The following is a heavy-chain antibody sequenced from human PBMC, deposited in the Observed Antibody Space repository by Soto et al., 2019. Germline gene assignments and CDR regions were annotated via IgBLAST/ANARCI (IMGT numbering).Heavy chain of an antibody. CDR2: INGDGSRT. D-gene: IGHD3-10*01. J-gene: IGHJ6*03. Sequence: GGSLRLSCAASGFTLRNSWMHWVRQAPGKGLVWVSRINGDGSRTTYADSVKGRFTISRDYAKNTLYLQMNSLRAEDSAVYYCGRVVGPGKSDYMDVWGKGTTVTVSS. V-gene: IGHV3-74*01. CDR1: GFTLRNSW. CDR3: GRVVGPGKSDYMDV.